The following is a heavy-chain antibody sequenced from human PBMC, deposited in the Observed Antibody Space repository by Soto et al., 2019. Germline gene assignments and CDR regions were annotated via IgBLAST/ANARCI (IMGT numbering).Heavy chain of an antibody. CDR2: MTWHGDKI. D-gene: IGHD4-17*01. Sequence: EVQLVESGGGLAQPGRSLRLSCAASGFTFDDYAMHWVRQPPGKGLEWVSGMTWHGDKIDSADSVKGRFTISRDNDRNFLYLQMDSLTPEDTALYYCAKDMGEDGDYDCYFDVWGRGTLVIVSS. J-gene: IGHJ2*01. CDR1: GFTFDDYA. CDR3: AKDMGEDGDYDCYFDV. V-gene: IGHV3-9*01.